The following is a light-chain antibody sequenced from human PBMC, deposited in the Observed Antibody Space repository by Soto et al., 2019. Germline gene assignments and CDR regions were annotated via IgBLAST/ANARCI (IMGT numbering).Light chain of an antibody. J-gene: IGLJ3*02. CDR2: DNN. V-gene: IGLV1-51*01. Sequence: QSVLTQPPSVSAAPGQKVTISCSGSNSNTGNNYVSWYQQVPGTAPKLLIYDNNKRPPGIPDRFSGSKSATSATLGITGLQTGDEADYYCGAAGVFGGGTSSPS. CDR3: GAAGV. CDR1: NSNTGNNY.